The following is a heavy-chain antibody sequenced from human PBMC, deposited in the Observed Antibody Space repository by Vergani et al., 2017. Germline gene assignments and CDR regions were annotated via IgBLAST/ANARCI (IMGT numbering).Heavy chain of an antibody. V-gene: IGHV4-59*11. CDR2: IYYTGNT. CDR1: GGSISGHY. J-gene: IGHJ4*02. Sequence: QVQLQESGPGLVKPSETLSLTCTISGGSISGHYWSWIRQAPGKGLDWVGYIYYTGNTRSNPSLTSRISMSLDTSRSQFSLTVKSVTVADTAVYYCARYLCPGGSCIGFDYWGQGILVTVSS. D-gene: IGHD2-8*02. CDR3: ARYLCPGGSCIGFDY.